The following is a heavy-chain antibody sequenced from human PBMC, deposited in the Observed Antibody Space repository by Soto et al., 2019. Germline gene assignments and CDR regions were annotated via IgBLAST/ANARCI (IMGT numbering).Heavy chain of an antibody. CDR3: ARGATSPSY. J-gene: IGHJ4*02. CDR1: GFTFSSYG. Sequence: EVQLLESGGGLVQPGGSLRLSCAASGFTFSSYGMSWVRQAPGKGLEWVSAISSSGGSAYYADSVKGRFTISRDNSKNTPYLHMNSLRAEDTAVYYCARGATSPSYWGQGTLVTVSS. V-gene: IGHV3-23*01. CDR2: ISSSGGSA.